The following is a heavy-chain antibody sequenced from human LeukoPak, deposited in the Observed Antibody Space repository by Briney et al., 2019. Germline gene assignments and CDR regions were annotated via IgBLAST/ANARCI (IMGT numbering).Heavy chain of an antibody. CDR3: ARGVGAERL. CDR1: GGSISSYY. V-gene: IGHV4-59*12. J-gene: IGHJ4*02. D-gene: IGHD1-26*01. CDR2: IYYSGST. Sequence: NPSETLSLTCTVSGGSISSYYWSWIRQPPGKGLEWIGYIYYSGSTNYNPSLKSRVTISVDTSKNQFSLKLSSVTAEDTAVYYCARGVGAERLWGQGTLVTVSS.